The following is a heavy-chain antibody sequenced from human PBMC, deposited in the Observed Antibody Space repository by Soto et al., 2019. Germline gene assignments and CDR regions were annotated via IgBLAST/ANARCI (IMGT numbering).Heavy chain of an antibody. CDR2: ISAYNGNT. V-gene: IGHV1-18*01. CDR1: GYTFTSYG. Sequence: APVKVSCKASGYTFTSYGSSWVRQAPGQGLEWMGWISAYNGNTNYAQKLQGRVTMTTDTSTSTAYMELRSLRSDDTAVYYCARVRRIAAAGPKPEKGVSVDYWGQGTLVTVSS. J-gene: IGHJ4*02. CDR3: ARVRRIAAAGPKPEKGVSVDY. D-gene: IGHD6-13*01.